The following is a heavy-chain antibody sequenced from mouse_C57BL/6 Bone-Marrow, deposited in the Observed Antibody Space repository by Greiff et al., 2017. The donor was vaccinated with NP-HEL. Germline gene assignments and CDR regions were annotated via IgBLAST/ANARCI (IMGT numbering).Heavy chain of an antibody. CDR2: ISDGGSYT. Sequence: EVKLVESGGGLVKPGGSLKLSCAASGFTFSSYAMSWVRQTPEKRLEWVATISDGGSYTYYPDNVKGRFTISRDNAKNNLYLQMSHLKSEDTAMYYCARRRSYWYFDVWGTGTTVTVSS. V-gene: IGHV5-4*03. CDR3: ARRRSYWYFDV. CDR1: GFTFSSYA. J-gene: IGHJ1*03.